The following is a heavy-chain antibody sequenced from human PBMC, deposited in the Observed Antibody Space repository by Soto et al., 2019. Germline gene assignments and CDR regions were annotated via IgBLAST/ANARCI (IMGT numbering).Heavy chain of an antibody. Sequence: EVQLVESGGGLVQPGRSLRLSCAASGFTFDDYAMHGVRQAPGKGLEWVSGISWNSGSIDYADSVKGRFTISRDNAKNSLYLQMNSLRAEDTALYYCAKDMHSSSWYWFDPWGQGTLVTVSS. CDR2: ISWNSGSI. V-gene: IGHV3-9*01. J-gene: IGHJ5*02. CDR3: AKDMHSSSWYWFDP. CDR1: GFTFDDYA. D-gene: IGHD6-13*01.